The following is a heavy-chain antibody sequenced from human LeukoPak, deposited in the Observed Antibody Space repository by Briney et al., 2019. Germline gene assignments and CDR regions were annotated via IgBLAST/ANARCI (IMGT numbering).Heavy chain of an antibody. Sequence: PSETLSLTCAVYGGSFSGYYWSWIRQPPGKGLEWIGEINHSGSTNNNPSLKSRVTISVDTSKNQFSLKLSSVTAADTAVYYCASPGYCSGGSCRKPFDYWGQGTLVTVSS. CDR3: ASPGYCSGGSCRKPFDY. V-gene: IGHV4-34*01. CDR2: INHSGST. D-gene: IGHD2-15*01. J-gene: IGHJ4*02. CDR1: GGSFSGYY.